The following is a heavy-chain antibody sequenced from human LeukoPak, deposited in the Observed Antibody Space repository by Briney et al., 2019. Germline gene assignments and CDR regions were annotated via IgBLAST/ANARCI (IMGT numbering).Heavy chain of an antibody. D-gene: IGHD4-17*01. CDR3: ASLRSGTGTFDP. V-gene: IGHV4-39*01. CDR2: IYYSGNT. J-gene: IGHJ5*02. Sequence: SETLSLTCTVSGVSISSSNYYWGWIRQPPGKGLEWIGIIYYSGNTYYNPSLKSRVTISVDTSKNQFSLKLSSVTATDTAVYYCASLRSGTGTFDPWGQGTLVTVSS. CDR1: GVSISSSNYY.